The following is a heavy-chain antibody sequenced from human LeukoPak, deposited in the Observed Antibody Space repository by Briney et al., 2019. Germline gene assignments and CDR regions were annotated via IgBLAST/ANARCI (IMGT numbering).Heavy chain of an antibody. CDR1: GGSIGTYY. Sequence: SETLSLTCSVSGGSIGTYYWSWIRQPAGEGLEWIGRIYTGGSTNCNPSLKSRVTISVDTSKNQFSLKLSSVTAADTAVYYCARGSRIVAYNAFDIWGQGTMVTVSS. J-gene: IGHJ3*02. CDR2: IYTGGST. V-gene: IGHV4-4*07. CDR3: ARGSRIVAYNAFDI. D-gene: IGHD1-26*01.